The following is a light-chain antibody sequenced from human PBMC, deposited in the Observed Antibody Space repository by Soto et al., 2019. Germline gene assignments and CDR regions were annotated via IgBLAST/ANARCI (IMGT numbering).Light chain of an antibody. CDR3: CSYTATTTYV. CDR2: DVN. V-gene: IGLV2-14*03. Sequence: QSVLTQPASVSGSPGQSISISCTGTGNDVGGYTFVSWYQQHPGKVPKLVIFDVNRRPSGVSDRFSGSKSVNAASLTISGLQAEDEADYYCCSYTATTTYVFGTGTKVTVL. J-gene: IGLJ1*01. CDR1: GNDVGGYTF.